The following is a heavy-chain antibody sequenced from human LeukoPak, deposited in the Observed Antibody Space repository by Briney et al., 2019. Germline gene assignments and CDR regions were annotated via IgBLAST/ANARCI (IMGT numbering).Heavy chain of an antibody. CDR3: ASWAAAGTY. Sequence: GGSLRLSCAASGFTFSSYAMHWVRQAPGKGLEWVAVISYDGSNKYYADSVKGRFTISRDSSKNTLYLQMNSLRAEDTAVYYCASWAAAGTYWGQGTLVTVSS. CDR2: ISYDGSNK. D-gene: IGHD6-13*01. J-gene: IGHJ4*02. CDR1: GFTFSSYA. V-gene: IGHV3-30-3*01.